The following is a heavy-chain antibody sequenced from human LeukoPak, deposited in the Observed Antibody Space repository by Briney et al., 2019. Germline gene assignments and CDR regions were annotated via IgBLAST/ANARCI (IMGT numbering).Heavy chain of an antibody. CDR2: IRSKAYGETA. J-gene: IGHJ4*02. D-gene: IGHD1-1*01. CDR1: GFTFGDYA. V-gene: IGHV3-49*03. CDR3: TRDRGAYNLYDY. Sequence: PGGSLRFSCTASGFTFGDYAMSWIRQAPGKGLEWVGFIRSKAYGETADYAASVKGRFTISRDDSKAIAYLQMNSLKTEDTAVYHCTRDRGAYNLYDYWGQGTLVTVSS.